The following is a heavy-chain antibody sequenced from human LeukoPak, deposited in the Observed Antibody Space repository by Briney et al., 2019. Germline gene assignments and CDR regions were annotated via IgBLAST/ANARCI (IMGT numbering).Heavy chain of an antibody. V-gene: IGHV3-73*01. CDR3: AGPYDTSGHAFGY. CDR1: GFTFSGSA. Sequence: GGSLKLSCAASGFTFSGSAMHWVRQASGRGLEWIGRIRSKPNNYATAYAASVKGRFTISRDDSRNTAYLQMNSLKTEDSAVYYCAGPYDTSGHAFGYWGQGTLVTVSS. D-gene: IGHD3-22*01. CDR2: IRSKPNNYAT. J-gene: IGHJ4*02.